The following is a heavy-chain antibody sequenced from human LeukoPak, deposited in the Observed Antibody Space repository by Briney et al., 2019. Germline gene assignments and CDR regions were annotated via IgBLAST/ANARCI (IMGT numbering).Heavy chain of an antibody. CDR3: ARYGGSGSYRPFDY. V-gene: IGHV3-23*01. Sequence: GGSLRLSCAASGFTFSSYAMHWVRQAPGKGLEWVSAISGSGGSTYYADSVKGRFTISRDNSKNTLYLQMNSLRAEDTAVYYCARYGGSGSYRPFDYWGQGTLVTVSS. D-gene: IGHD3-10*01. CDR2: ISGSGGST. CDR1: GFTFSSYA. J-gene: IGHJ4*02.